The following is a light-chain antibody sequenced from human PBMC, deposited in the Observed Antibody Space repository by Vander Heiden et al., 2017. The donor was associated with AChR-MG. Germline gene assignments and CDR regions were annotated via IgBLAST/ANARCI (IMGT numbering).Light chain of an antibody. Sequence: IVMPQSPATLSVSPGERDTLSCRASQSVSSNLAWYQQKPGQAPRLLIYGASTRATGIPARFSGSGSGTEFTLTISSLQSEDFAVYYCQQYNNWPPLTFGGGTKVEIK. J-gene: IGKJ4*01. CDR3: QQYNNWPPLT. V-gene: IGKV3-15*01. CDR1: QSVSSN. CDR2: GAS.